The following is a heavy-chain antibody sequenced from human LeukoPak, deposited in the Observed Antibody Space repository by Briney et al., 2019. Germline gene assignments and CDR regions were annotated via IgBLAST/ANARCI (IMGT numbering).Heavy chain of an antibody. CDR3: AKSGGPDYYDSSAFDI. D-gene: IGHD3-22*01. CDR1: GGSISSGSYY. J-gene: IGHJ3*02. CDR2: IYTNGDT. V-gene: IGHV4-61*02. Sequence: SETLSLTCSVSGGSISSGSYYWTWIRQPAGKGLEWIGRIYTNGDTNYNPSLRSRVTMSVDTSKNQFSLKLSSVTAADTAVFYCAKSGGPDYYDSSAFDIWGQGTMVTVSS.